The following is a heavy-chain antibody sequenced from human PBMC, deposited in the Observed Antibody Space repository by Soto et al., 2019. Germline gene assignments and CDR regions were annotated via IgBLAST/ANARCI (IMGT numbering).Heavy chain of an antibody. CDR3: TTGSVEGV. J-gene: IGHJ6*02. V-gene: IGHV3-15*07. CDR1: GLTISNAW. CDR2: IKTNTEGGTT. D-gene: IGHD2-15*01. Sequence: EVQLVESGGGFIYPGGSLRLSCAASGLTISNAWMNWVRQAPGKVLEWVGRIKTNTEGGTTDYAAAVKGRFTVSRDDLKNTLYLQMNSLKIEDTAVYYCTTGSVEGVWGQGTTVTVSS.